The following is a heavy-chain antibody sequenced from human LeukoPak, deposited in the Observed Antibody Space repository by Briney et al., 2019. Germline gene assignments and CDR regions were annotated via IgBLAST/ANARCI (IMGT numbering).Heavy chain of an antibody. CDR1: GGSINSGGFY. CDR3: AKGGSFLGNYVY. CDR2: IYYSGST. J-gene: IGHJ4*02. Sequence: SETLSLTCTVSGGSINSGGFYWSWIRQHPGKGLEWIGYIYYSGSTFYNPSLKSRVAISLDKSKNQFSLNLRSVTAADTAVYYCAKGGSFLGNYVYWGQGTLVTVSS. D-gene: IGHD3-16*01. V-gene: IGHV4-31*03.